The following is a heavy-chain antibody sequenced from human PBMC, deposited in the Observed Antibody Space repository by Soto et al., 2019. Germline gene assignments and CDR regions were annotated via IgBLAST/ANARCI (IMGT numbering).Heavy chain of an antibody. J-gene: IGHJ5*02. CDR2: INPSGGST. CDR3: ARDGDSRSSWTWFDP. D-gene: IGHD6-6*01. Sequence: GASVKVSCKGSGYTFTSYYLHWVRQAPGQGLEWIGIINPSGGSTSYAQNFHGRVTMTRDNSTSTVFMKLRRLRSEDTXVYYRARDGDSRSSWTWFDPSGQATLLTVSS. CDR1: GYTFTSYY. V-gene: IGHV1-46*01.